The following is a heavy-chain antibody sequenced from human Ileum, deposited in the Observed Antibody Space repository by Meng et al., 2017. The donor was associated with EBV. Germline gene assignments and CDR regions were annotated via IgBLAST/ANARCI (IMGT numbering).Heavy chain of an antibody. CDR3: ARDPSNTSGRYAYFDY. J-gene: IGHJ4*02. V-gene: IGHV1-18*01. D-gene: IGHD6-19*01. CDR2: ISCYNGDT. CDR1: GYTFTSYG. Sequence: QVQLVQSGAEVKKPGASVKVSCKASGYTFTSYGISWIRQAPGQGLEWMGWISCYNGDTNYAQKLQGRVTMTTDTSTNTAYMDLRGLRSDDTAAYYCARDPSNTSGRYAYFDYWGQGTLVTVSS.